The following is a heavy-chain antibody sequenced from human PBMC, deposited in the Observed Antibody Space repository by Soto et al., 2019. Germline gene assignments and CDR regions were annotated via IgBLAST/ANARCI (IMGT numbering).Heavy chain of an antibody. CDR3: ARDLDYCSGGSCLGTYFDY. CDR1: GGTFSSYA. J-gene: IGHJ4*02. D-gene: IGHD2-15*01. CDR2: IIPIFGTA. Sequence: ASVKVSCKASGGTFSSYAISWVRQAPGQGLEWMGGIIPIFGTANYAQKFQGRVTITADESTSTAYMELSSLRSEDTAVYYCARDLDYCSGGSCLGTYFDYWGQGTLVTVSS. V-gene: IGHV1-69*13.